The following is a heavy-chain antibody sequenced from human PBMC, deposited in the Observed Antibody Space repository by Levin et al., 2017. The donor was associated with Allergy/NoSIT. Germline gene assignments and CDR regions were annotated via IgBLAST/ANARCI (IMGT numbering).Heavy chain of an antibody. Sequence: SCAASGFTFSDHYMDWVRQAPGQGLEWVGRARHKDHSYTTEYAASVKGRFTISREDSKNSLYLQMNSLKTEDTAVYYCARVTGHCSDGSCSAYLDYRGQGTLVTVSS. CDR2: ARHKDHSYTT. CDR1: GFTFSDHY. J-gene: IGHJ4*02. D-gene: IGHD2-15*01. V-gene: IGHV3-72*01. CDR3: ARVTGHCSDGSCSAYLDY.